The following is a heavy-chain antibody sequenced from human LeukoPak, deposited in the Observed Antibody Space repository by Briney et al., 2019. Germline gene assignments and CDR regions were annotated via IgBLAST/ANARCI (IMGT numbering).Heavy chain of an antibody. CDR2: ISSSSSYI. V-gene: IGHV3-21*01. CDR1: GFTFSSYS. J-gene: IGHJ4*02. D-gene: IGHD5-18*01. CDR3: ARGGYSYGYYFDY. Sequence: GGSLRLSCAASGFTFSSYSMNWVRQAPGKGLEWVSSISSSSSYIYYADSVKGRFTISRDNAKNSLYLRMNSLRAEDTAVYYCARGGYSYGYYFDYWGQGTLVTVSS.